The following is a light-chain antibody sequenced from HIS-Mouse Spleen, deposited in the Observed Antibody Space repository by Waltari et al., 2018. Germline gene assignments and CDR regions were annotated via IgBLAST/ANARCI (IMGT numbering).Light chain of an antibody. CDR2: DVS. J-gene: IGLJ2*01. CDR1: SSHVGGYNH. Sequence: QSALTPPRSVSGSPGQSATISFTGTSSHVGGYNHVSRYQQHPGKAPKLMIYDVSKRPSGVPDRFSGSKSGNTASLTISGLQAEDEADYYCCSYAGSYTLVFGGGTKLTVL. V-gene: IGLV2-11*01. CDR3: CSYAGSYTLV.